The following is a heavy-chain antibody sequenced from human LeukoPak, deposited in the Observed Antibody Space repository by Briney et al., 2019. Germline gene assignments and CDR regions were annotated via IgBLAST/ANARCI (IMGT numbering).Heavy chain of an antibody. CDR3: ARVYRSSWLDY. V-gene: IGHV4-30-4*08. CDR1: GGSISSGSYY. J-gene: IGHJ4*02. CDR2: IYYSGST. D-gene: IGHD6-13*01. Sequence: SETLSLTCTVSGGSISSGSYYWSWIRQLPGKGLEWIGYIYYSGSTYYNPSLKSRVTISVDTSRDQFSLKLSSVTAADTAVYYCARVYRSSWLDYWGQGTLVTVSS.